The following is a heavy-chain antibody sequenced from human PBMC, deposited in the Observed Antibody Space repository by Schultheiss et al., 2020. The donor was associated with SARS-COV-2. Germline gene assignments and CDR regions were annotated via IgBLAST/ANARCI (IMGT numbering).Heavy chain of an antibody. D-gene: IGHD6-25*01. CDR1: GGTFSSYA. V-gene: IGHV1-69*10. CDR2: IIPILGIA. J-gene: IGHJ4*02. CDR3: ARDSGYYFDY. Sequence: SVKVSCKASGGTFSSYAISWVRQAPGQGLEWMGGIIPILGIANYARKFQGRVTITADKSTSTAYVELSRLRSDDTAVYYCARDSGYYFDYWGQGTLVTVSS.